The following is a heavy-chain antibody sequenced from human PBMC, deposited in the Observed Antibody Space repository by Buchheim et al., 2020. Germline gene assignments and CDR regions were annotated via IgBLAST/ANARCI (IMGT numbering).Heavy chain of an antibody. D-gene: IGHD1-1*01. J-gene: IGHJ4*02. Sequence: EVQLVASGGGLVQPGGSLRLSCAASGFTFNNYAMSWVRQAPGKGLEWVSAITGSGSSTYYADSVRGRFTISRARSKNTLYLQMNRLRADDTAVYYCARDWKSELERPGFDFWGQGTL. CDR2: ITGSGSST. CDR3: ARDWKSELERPGFDF. CDR1: GFTFNNYA. V-gene: IGHV3-23*04.